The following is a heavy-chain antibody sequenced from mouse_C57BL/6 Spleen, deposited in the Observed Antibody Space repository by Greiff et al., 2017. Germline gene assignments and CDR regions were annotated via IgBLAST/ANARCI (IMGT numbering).Heavy chain of an antibody. J-gene: IGHJ4*01. CDR3: ARITAVVAPRYAMDY. Sequence: EVQLQQSGPELVKPGASVKMSCKASGYTFTDYNMHWVKQRHGKSLEWIGYINPNIGGTSYNQKFKGKATLTVNKSSSTAYMELRSLTSEDSAVYYCARITAVVAPRYAMDYWGQGTSVTVSS. CDR2: INPNIGGT. CDR1: GYTFTDYN. D-gene: IGHD1-1*01. V-gene: IGHV1-22*01.